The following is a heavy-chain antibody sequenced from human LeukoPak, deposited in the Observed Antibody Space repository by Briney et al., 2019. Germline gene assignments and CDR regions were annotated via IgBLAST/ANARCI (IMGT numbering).Heavy chain of an antibody. V-gene: IGHV3-30*02. Sequence: GGSLRLSCAASGFTFSNYGMHWVRQAPGKGLEWVAFIRYDENKRHYADSVKGRFTISRDNSKNTLYLQMNSPRTEDTAVYYCVNRLGGYCSSSSCYTEYYYMDVWGKGTTVTVSS. D-gene: IGHD2-2*02. CDR1: GFTFSNYG. CDR2: IRYDENKR. J-gene: IGHJ6*03. CDR3: VNRLGGYCSSSSCYTEYYYMDV.